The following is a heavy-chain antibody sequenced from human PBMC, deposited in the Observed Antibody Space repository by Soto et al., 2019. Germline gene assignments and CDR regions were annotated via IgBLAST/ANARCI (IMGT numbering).Heavy chain of an antibody. Sequence: SETLSLTCAVYGGSFSGYYWSWIRQPPGKGLEWIGEINHSGSTNYNPSLKSRVTISVDTSKNQFSLKLSSVTAADTAVYYCARGGKRRYSGSYYFDYWGQGTLVTVSS. CDR3: ARGGKRRYSGSYYFDY. D-gene: IGHD1-26*01. CDR1: GGSFSGYY. V-gene: IGHV4-34*01. CDR2: INHSGST. J-gene: IGHJ4*02.